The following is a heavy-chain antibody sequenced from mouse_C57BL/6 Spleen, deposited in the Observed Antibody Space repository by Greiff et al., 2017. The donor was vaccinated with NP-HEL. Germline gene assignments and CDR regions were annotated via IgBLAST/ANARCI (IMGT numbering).Heavy chain of an antibody. CDR1: GFSLTSYG. V-gene: IGHV2-2*01. J-gene: IGHJ4*01. D-gene: IGHD1-1*01. Sequence: QVQLQQSGPGLVQPSQSLSITCTVSGFSLTSYGVHWVRQSPGKGLEWLGVIWSGGSTDYNAAFISRLSISKDNSKSQVFFKMNSRQADDTAIYYCARKELYYGSPRSYAMDYWGQGTSVTVSS. CDR3: ARKELYYGSPRSYAMDY. CDR2: IWSGGST.